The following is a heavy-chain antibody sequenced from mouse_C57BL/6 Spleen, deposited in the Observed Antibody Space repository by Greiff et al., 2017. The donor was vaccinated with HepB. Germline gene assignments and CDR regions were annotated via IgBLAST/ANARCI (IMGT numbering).Heavy chain of an antibody. Sequence: EVQVVESGGGLVQPGGSMKLSCAASGFTFSDAWMDWVRQSPEKGLEWVAEIRNKANNHATYYAESVKGRFTISRDDSKSSVYLQMNSLRAEDTGIYYCTRRSNWRDYFDYWGQGTTLTVSS. CDR1: GFTFSDAW. V-gene: IGHV6-6*01. CDR2: IRNKANNHAT. D-gene: IGHD2-5*01. CDR3: TRRSNWRDYFDY. J-gene: IGHJ2*01.